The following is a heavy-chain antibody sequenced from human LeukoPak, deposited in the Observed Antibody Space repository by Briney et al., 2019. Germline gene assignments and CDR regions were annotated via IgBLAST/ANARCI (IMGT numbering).Heavy chain of an antibody. CDR1: GGSFSGYY. V-gene: IGHV4-34*01. Sequence: SETLSLTCTVYGGSFSGYYWSWIRQPPGKGLEWIGEINHSGSTNYNPSLKSRVTISVDTSKNQFSLKLSSVTAADTAVYYCARHSKRAAAGPSFDYWGQGTLVTVSS. CDR3: ARHSKRAAAGPSFDY. D-gene: IGHD6-13*01. J-gene: IGHJ4*02. CDR2: INHSGST.